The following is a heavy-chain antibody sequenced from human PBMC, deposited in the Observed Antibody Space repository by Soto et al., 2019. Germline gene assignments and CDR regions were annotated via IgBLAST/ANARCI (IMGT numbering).Heavy chain of an antibody. CDR2: ISAYNGNT. CDR3: ATAKNYDILTGYFTWFDP. Sequence: ASVKVSCKASGYTFTSYGISWVRQAPGQGLEWMGWISAYNGNTNYAQKFQGRVTMTTDTSTSTAYMELSSLRSEDTAVYYCATAKNYDILTGYFTWFDPWGQGTLVTVSS. CDR1: GYTFTSYG. V-gene: IGHV1-18*01. D-gene: IGHD3-9*01. J-gene: IGHJ5*02.